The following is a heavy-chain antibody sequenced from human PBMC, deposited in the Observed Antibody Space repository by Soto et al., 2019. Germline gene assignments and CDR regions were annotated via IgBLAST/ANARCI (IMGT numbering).Heavy chain of an antibody. CDR3: ARDRGAAAGWKLFDY. CDR2: IYYSGST. J-gene: IGHJ4*02. Sequence: QVQLQESGPGLVKPSETLSLTCTVSGGSISSYYWSWIRQPPGEGLEWIGYIYYSGSTNYNPSLKSRVTISVDTSKNQFSLKLSSVTAADTAVYYCARDRGAAAGWKLFDYWGQGTLVTVSS. D-gene: IGHD6-13*01. V-gene: IGHV4-59*01. CDR1: GGSISSYY.